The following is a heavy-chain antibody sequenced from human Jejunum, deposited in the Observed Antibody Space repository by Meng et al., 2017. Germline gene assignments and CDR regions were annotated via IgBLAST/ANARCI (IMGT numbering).Heavy chain of an antibody. CDR1: GFTLGHYF. Sequence: GGSLRLSCVASGFTLGHYFMHWVRQVPGKGLMWVSRINSAGSIDAGGSGTIYAASVKGRFTISRDDAKNTLYLQMNSLRPEDTAVYYCARPYGGYSFDAFDLWGQGTMVTVSS. V-gene: IGHV3-74*01. CDR3: ARPYGGYSFDAFDL. CDR2: INSAGSIDAGGSGT. D-gene: IGHD4-23*01. J-gene: IGHJ3*01.